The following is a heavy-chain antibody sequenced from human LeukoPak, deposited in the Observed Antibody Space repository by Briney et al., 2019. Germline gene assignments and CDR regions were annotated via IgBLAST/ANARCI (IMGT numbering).Heavy chain of an antibody. CDR1: GGSFSGYY. D-gene: IGHD3-9*01. Sequence: SETLSLTCAVYGGSFSGYYWSWIRQPPGKGLEWIGEINHSGSTNYNPSLKSRVTISVDTSKNQFSLKLTSVTAADTAVYYCARGFDAHNAFDIWGQGTMVTVSS. CDR3: ARGFDAHNAFDI. V-gene: IGHV4-34*01. J-gene: IGHJ3*02. CDR2: INHSGST.